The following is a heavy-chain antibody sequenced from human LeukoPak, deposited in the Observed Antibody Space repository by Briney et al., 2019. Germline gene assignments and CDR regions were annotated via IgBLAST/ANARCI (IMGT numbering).Heavy chain of an antibody. D-gene: IGHD4-23*01. V-gene: IGHV3-30*01. J-gene: IGHJ4*02. CDR1: GFTFSSCA. Sequence: GGSLRLSCAASGFTFSSCAMHWVRQAPGKGLEWVAVISNDGSKKYYADSVKGRFTISRDQSKNTLYLQMNSLRGEDTAVYFCASDTRNSGVGDYWGQGTLVTVSS. CDR3: ASDTRNSGVGDY. CDR2: ISNDGSKK.